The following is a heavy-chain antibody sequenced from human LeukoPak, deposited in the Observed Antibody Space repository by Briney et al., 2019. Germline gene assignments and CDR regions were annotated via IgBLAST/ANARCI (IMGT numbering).Heavy chain of an antibody. D-gene: IGHD2-15*01. Sequence: PSETLSLTCAVYGGCFSGYYWSWIRQPPGKGPEWIGEINHSGSTNYNPSLKSLVTISVDTSKNHIYLKLSSVTAADTAVYYCARVQIVVVVAATLRREYYFDYWGQGTLVTVSS. J-gene: IGHJ4*02. V-gene: IGHV4-34*01. CDR2: INHSGST. CDR1: GGCFSGYY. CDR3: ARVQIVVVVAATLRREYYFDY.